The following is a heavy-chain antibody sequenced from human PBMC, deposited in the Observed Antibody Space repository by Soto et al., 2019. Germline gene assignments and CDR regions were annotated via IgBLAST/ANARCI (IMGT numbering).Heavy chain of an antibody. J-gene: IGHJ6*03. Sequence: QVQLQQWGAGLLKPSETLSLTCAVYGGSFSGYQWSWIRQTPGKGLEWMGEINDSGNINFNPSLKSRVTILLDTPKKQISLKLSSVTAADSAVYYCARGLILWFGDLSRRGGYYYYMDVWGKGTTVTVSS. CDR2: INDSGNI. D-gene: IGHD3-10*01. V-gene: IGHV4-34*01. CDR1: GGSFSGYQ. CDR3: ARGLILWFGDLSRRGGYYYYMDV.